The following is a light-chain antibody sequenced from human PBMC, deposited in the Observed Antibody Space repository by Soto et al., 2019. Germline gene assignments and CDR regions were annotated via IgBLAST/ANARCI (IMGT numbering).Light chain of an antibody. J-gene: IGKJ1*01. CDR2: GAS. CDR1: QSISGT. CDR3: QQYNNWPWT. Sequence: EIVITPSPAPLSVSPGGRATLSCRASQSISGTLAWYQQKPGQAPRLLIYGASTRATSFPARFSGSGSGTDFTLTISSLQSEDFAVYYCQQYNNWPWTFGQGTKVDIK. V-gene: IGKV3-15*01.